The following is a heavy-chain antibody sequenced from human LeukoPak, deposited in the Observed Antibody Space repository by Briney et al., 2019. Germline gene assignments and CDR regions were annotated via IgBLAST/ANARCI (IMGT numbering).Heavy chain of an antibody. V-gene: IGHV3-53*01. Sequence: GGSLRLSCAASGFTVSSNYMSWVRQAPGKGLEWVSVIYSGGSTYYADSVKGRFTISRDNSKNTLYLQMNSLRAEGTAVYYCARDSVVDHYYYYGMDVWGQGTTVTVSS. J-gene: IGHJ6*02. CDR3: ARDSVVDHYYYYGMDV. D-gene: IGHD2-15*01. CDR2: IYSGGST. CDR1: GFTVSSNY.